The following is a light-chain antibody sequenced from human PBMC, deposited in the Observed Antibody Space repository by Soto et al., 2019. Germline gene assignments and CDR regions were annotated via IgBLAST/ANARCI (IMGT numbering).Light chain of an antibody. CDR1: HSVSSSY. CDR2: GAS. V-gene: IGKV3-20*01. Sequence: IGLTQSPGTLSLSPGEIATLSCRASHSVSSSYLAWYQQKPGQAPRLLIYGASSRATGIPDRFSGSGSGTDFTLTISRLEPEDFAVYYCQQYGSSPWTFGQGTKVDI. J-gene: IGKJ1*01. CDR3: QQYGSSPWT.